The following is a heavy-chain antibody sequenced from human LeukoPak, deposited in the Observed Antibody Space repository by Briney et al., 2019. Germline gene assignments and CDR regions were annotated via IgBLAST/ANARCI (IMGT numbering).Heavy chain of an antibody. D-gene: IGHD3-22*01. CDR1: GGSISTYY. CDR3: TRGGYYEPIDS. CDR2: IYNSGST. Sequence: PSETLSLTCSVSGGSISTYYWSWIRQTPGKGLEQIGYIYNSGSTNYNPSLEGRVTMSIDTSKNQFSLKLSSVTAADTAVYYCTRGGYYEPIDSWGQGTLVTVSS. V-gene: IGHV4-59*01. J-gene: IGHJ4*02.